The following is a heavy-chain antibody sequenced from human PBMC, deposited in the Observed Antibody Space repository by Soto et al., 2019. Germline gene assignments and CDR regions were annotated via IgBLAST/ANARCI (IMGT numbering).Heavy chain of an antibody. J-gene: IGHJ4*02. V-gene: IGHV3-30*18. CDR3: AKDQVQRGYDFWSGYYFDY. Sequence: QVQLVESGGGVVQPGRSLRLSCAASGFTFSSYGMHWVRQAPGKGLEWVAVISYDGSNKYYADSVKGRFTISRDNSKNTLYLQMNSLRPEDTAVYYCAKDQVQRGYDFWSGYYFDYWGPGTLVTVSS. CDR1: GFTFSSYG. D-gene: IGHD3-3*01. CDR2: ISYDGSNK.